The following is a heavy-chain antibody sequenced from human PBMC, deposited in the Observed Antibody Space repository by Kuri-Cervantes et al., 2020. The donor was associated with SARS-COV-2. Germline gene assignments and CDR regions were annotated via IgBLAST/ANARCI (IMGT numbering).Heavy chain of an antibody. J-gene: IGHJ4*02. D-gene: IGHD7-27*01. CDR1: GFTFNRYS. Sequence: GESLKISCAASGFTFNRYSMNWVRQAPGKGLEWVSSISTTSDYIYYADSVKGRFTISRNNAKNSLYLQMSSLRAEDTAVYYCARDLRLGKSLDYWGQGTLVTVSS. CDR3: ARDLRLGKSLDY. CDR2: ISTTSDYI. V-gene: IGHV3-21*01.